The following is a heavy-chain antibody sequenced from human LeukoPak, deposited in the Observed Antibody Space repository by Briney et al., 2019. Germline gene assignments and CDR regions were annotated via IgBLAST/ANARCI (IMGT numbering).Heavy chain of an antibody. Sequence: GGSLRLSCAASGFAFSSYEMNWVRQGPGKGLEWVSYISSSGSTIYYADSVKGRFTISRDNAKNSLYLQMNSLRAEDTALYYCAKDHYGSGSYLFDYWGQGTLVTVSS. V-gene: IGHV3-48*03. CDR2: ISSSGSTI. CDR3: AKDHYGSGSYLFDY. D-gene: IGHD3-10*01. J-gene: IGHJ4*02. CDR1: GFAFSSYE.